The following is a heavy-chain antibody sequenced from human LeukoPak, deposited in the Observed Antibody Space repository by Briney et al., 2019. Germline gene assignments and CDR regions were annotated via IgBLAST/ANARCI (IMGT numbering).Heavy chain of an antibody. V-gene: IGHV4-59*08. Sequence: GSLRLSCAASGFTFSDYYMSWIRQPPGKGLEWIGYIYYSGSTNYNPSLKSRVTISVDTSKNQFSLKLNSVTAADTAVYYCARAGYGDSDFDYWGQGTLVTVSS. J-gene: IGHJ4*02. D-gene: IGHD4-17*01. CDR1: GFTFSDYY. CDR2: IYYSGST. CDR3: ARAGYGDSDFDY.